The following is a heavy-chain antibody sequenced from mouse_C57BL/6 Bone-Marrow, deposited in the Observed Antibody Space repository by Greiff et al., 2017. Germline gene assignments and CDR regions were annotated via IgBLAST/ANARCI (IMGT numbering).Heavy chain of an antibody. D-gene: IGHD1-1*01. CDR1: GFTFSDYG. J-gene: IGHJ2*01. CDR2: ISSGSSTI. Sequence: EVKRVESGGGLVKPGGSLKLSCAASGFTFSDYGMHWVRQAPEKGLEWVAYISSGSSTIYYADTVKGRFTISRYNAKNTLFLQMTSLSSEDTAMYYCAMNYYGGYWGQGTTLTVSS. V-gene: IGHV5-17*01. CDR3: AMNYYGGY.